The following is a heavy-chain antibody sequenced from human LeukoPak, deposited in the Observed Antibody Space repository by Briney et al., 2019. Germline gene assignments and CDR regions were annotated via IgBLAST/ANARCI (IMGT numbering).Heavy chain of an antibody. CDR1: GGTFSSYA. D-gene: IGHD4-23*01. J-gene: IGHJ4*02. Sequence: SVKVSCKASGGTFSSYAISWVRHGPVHGLEWMGGIIPIFGTANYAQKFQARVTITADESTSTAYMELSSLRSEDTAVYYCARDSSAYGGNLDYWGPGTLVTVSS. CDR3: ARDSSAYGGNLDY. CDR2: IIPIFGTA. V-gene: IGHV1-69*13.